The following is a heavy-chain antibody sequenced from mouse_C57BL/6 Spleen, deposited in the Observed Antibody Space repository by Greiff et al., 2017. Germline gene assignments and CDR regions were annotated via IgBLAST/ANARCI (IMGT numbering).Heavy chain of an antibody. CDR1: GYTFTSYW. V-gene: IGHV1-64*01. D-gene: IGHD1-1*01. CDR2: IHPNSGST. Sequence: QVQLQQPGAELVKPGASVKLSCKASGYTFTSYWMHWVKQRPGQGLEWIGMIHPNSGSTNYNEKFKSKATLTVDKSSSTAYMQLSSLTSEDSAVYYGARFDYNGSSSDYWGQGTTLTVSS. CDR3: ARFDYNGSSSDY. J-gene: IGHJ2*01.